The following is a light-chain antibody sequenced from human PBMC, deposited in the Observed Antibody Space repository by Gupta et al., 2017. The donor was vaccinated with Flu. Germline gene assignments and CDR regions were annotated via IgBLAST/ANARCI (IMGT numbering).Light chain of an antibody. V-gene: IGKV3-15*01. CDR2: GAS. J-gene: IGKJ1*01. Sequence: EIVMTQSPATLSVSPGERATLSCRASHSVNRNLVGYQQKPGQAPRLLIYGASTRATGIPARFSSSGSATKFILTISSLQSEDFSVYYCQQYNNWPPWTFGQGTKVELK. CDR3: QQYNNWPPWT. CDR1: HSVNRN.